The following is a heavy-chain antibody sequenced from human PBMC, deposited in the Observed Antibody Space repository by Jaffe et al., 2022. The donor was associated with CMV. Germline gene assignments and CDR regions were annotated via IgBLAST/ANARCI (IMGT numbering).Heavy chain of an antibody. Sequence: QLQLQESGPGLVKPSETLSLTCTVSGGSISSSSYYWGWIRQPPGKGLEWIGSIYYSGSTYYNPSLKSRVTISVDTSKNQFSLKLSSVTAADTAVYYCARRVDIVPAAMIGAFDIWGQGTMVTVSS. D-gene: IGHD2-2*01. J-gene: IGHJ3*02. CDR3: ARRVDIVPAAMIGAFDI. V-gene: IGHV4-39*01. CDR2: IYYSGST. CDR1: GGSISSSSYY.